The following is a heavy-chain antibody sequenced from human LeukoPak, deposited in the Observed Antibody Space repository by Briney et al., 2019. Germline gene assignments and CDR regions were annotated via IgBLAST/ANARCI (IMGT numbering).Heavy chain of an antibody. D-gene: IGHD1/OR15-1a*01. CDR1: GGSISSGGYY. V-gene: IGHV4-31*03. J-gene: IGHJ5*02. Sequence: SETLSLTCTVSGGSISSGGYYWTWIRQHPGKGLEWIGYIYYSGSTYYNPSLKSRVTISVDTSKNQFSLKLSSVTAADTAMYYCARRTQQPYESNWFDPWGQGTLVTVSS. CDR3: ARRTQQPYESNWFDP. CDR2: IYYSGST.